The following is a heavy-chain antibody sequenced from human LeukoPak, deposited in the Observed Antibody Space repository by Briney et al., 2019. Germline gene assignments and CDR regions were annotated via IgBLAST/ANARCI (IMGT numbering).Heavy chain of an antibody. J-gene: IGHJ4*02. D-gene: IGHD6-13*01. V-gene: IGHV4-59*01. CDR2: SSYSGSS. Sequence: SETLSLTCSVSGGSIGTNYWSCIRQVPGKGLEWIGYSSYSGSSNYNPSLKSRVTISVDTSKTQFSLYLNSVTAADTAVYYCARSDTHHIHSSSWHFDYWGQGTLVTVSS. CDR3: ARSDTHHIHSSSWHFDY. CDR1: GGSIGTNY.